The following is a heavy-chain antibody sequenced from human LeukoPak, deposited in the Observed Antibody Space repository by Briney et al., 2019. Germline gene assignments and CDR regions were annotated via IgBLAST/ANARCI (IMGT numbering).Heavy chain of an antibody. CDR2: MWSDGRTT. V-gene: IGHV3-33*06. CDR1: GFTFSNFG. D-gene: IGHD2-2*03. J-gene: IGHJ4*02. CDR3: AKNGGYCDVQSEADY. Sequence: PGRSLRLSCAVSGFTFSNFGMSWVRQAPGKGLEWVAVMWSDGRTTYYADSVKGRFTISRDNSKNTLYLQMKSLRADDTAVYYCAKNGGYCDVQSEADYWGQGTLVTVSS.